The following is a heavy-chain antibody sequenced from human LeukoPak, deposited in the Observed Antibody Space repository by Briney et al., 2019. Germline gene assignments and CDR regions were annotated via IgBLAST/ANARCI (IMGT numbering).Heavy chain of an antibody. CDR1: GFTFSSYS. V-gene: IGHV3-21*01. D-gene: IGHD1-26*01. CDR2: ISSSSSHI. J-gene: IGHJ4*02. CDR3: ARGEGAYR. Sequence: PGGSLRFSCAASGFTFSSYSMNWVRQAPGKGLEWVSSISSSSSHIYYADSVKGRFTISRDNAKNSLYLQMNSLRAEDTAVYYCARGEGAYRWGQGTLVTVSS.